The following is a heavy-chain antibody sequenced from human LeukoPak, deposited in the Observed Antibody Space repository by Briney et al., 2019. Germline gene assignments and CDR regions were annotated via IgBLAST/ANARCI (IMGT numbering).Heavy chain of an antibody. J-gene: IGHJ4*02. V-gene: IGHV1-69*05. D-gene: IGHD3-22*01. CDR3: ASSPSRNYYDSSGYYYPSDY. CDR2: IIPIFGTA. CDR1: GGTFSSYA. Sequence: ASVKVSCKAYGGTFSSYAISWVRQAPGQGLEWMGGIIPIFGTANYAQKFQGRVTITTDESTSTAYMELSSLRSEDTAVYYCASSPSRNYYDSSGYYYPSDYWGQGTLVTVSS.